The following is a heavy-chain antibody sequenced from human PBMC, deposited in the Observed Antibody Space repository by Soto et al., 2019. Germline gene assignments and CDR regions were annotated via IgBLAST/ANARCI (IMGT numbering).Heavy chain of an antibody. CDR2: ISASNGNT. CDR1: GYTFTSYR. J-gene: IGHJ4*02. CDR3: ARDAAVGLFNY. V-gene: IGHV1-18*01. Sequence: GASVKVSCKASGYTFTSYRISWVRQAPGQGLEWMGWISASNGNTKYAQKLQGRVTMTRDTSTSTAYMELRSLRSDDTAVYYCARDAAVGLFNYWGQGTLVTVSS. D-gene: IGHD1-26*01.